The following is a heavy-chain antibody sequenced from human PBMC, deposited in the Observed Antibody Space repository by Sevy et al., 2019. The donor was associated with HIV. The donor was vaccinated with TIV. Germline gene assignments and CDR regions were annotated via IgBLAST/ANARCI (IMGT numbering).Heavy chain of an antibody. CDR3: AKRGGHDTSGYVSYYYYGMDV. CDR2: ISFDGDTK. D-gene: IGHD3-22*01. J-gene: IGHJ6*02. V-gene: IGHV3-30*18. CDR1: GFSFRNYG. Sequence: GGSLRLSCAASGFSFRNYGMHWVRQAPGKGLEWLALISFDGDTKYYGASVKGRFTISRDNSKNTLYLQMNSLKVEDTAVYYCAKRGGHDTSGYVSYYYYGMDVWGQGTTVTVSS.